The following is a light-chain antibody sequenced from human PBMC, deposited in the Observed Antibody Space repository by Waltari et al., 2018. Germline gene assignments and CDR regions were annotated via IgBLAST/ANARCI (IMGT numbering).Light chain of an antibody. V-gene: IGLV3-21*04. CDR3: QVWDNSSDQGV. CDR2: YDS. CDR1: NIGSNS. J-gene: IGLJ3*02. Sequence: SYVLTQPPSVSVAPGKTARITCGGNNIGSNSVHWYQLKPGQAPVLVIYYDSDRPSWIPERFSGSNSGNMATLTISRVEAGDEADYYCQVWDNSSDQGVFGGGTKLTVL.